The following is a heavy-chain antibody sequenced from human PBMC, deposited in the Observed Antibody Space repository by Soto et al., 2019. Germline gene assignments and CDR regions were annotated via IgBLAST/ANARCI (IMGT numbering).Heavy chain of an antibody. CDR1: GGSFSGHH. CDR2: IDSRGNT. Sequence: SETLSLTCAVYGGSFSGHHLIGRRQSPAKGLEWIVEIDSRGNTNYNPSLKSRVTLSVDTSKNQFSLKLTSVTAADTAVYYCARGFTIANFGVVIKSGMDVWGQGTRVTVSS. V-gene: IGHV4-34*01. D-gene: IGHD3-3*01. CDR3: ARGFTIANFGVVIKSGMDV. J-gene: IGHJ6*02.